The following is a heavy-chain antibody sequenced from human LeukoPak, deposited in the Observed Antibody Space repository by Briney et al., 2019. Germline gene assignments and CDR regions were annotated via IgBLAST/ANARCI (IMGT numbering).Heavy chain of an antibody. V-gene: IGHV3-7*01. J-gene: IGHJ4*02. CDR3: ARYYYGSGKYFDY. D-gene: IGHD3-10*01. CDR1: GFTFSSYW. Sequence: GGSLRLSCAASGFTFSSYWMSWVRQAPGKGLEWVANIKQDGSEKYYVDSVKGRFTISRDNAKNSLYLQMNSLRAKDAAVYYCARYYYGSGKYFDYWGQGTLVTVSS. CDR2: IKQDGSEK.